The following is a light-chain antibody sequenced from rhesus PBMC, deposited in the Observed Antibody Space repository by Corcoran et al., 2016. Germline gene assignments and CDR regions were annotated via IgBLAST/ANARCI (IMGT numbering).Light chain of an antibody. Sequence: DIQMTQSPSSLSASVGDRVTITCRASQGISNWLAWYQQKPGKAPKLLIYRASNLETGVPSRFSGSGSGTDFNLTISSLQPEDVATYYCQQHDNSPFTFGPGIKLDIK. CDR1: QGISNW. CDR2: RAS. J-gene: IGKJ3*01. CDR3: QQHDNSPFT. V-gene: IGKV1-69*01.